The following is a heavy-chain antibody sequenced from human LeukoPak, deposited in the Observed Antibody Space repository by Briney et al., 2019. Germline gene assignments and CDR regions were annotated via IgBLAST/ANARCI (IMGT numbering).Heavy chain of an antibody. J-gene: IGHJ4*02. CDR1: GFTFSRFE. V-gene: IGHV3-48*03. CDR3: TREQDREAAATVIGDS. CDR2: ISRGTYI. Sequence: GGSLRLSCVASGFTFSRFEMNWVRQSPGRGLEWISHISRGTYIAYADSVKGRFSISRDNAKNSLYLQMNSLRAEDTAVYYCTREQDREAAATVIGDSWGQGTLVTVSS. D-gene: IGHD2-15*01.